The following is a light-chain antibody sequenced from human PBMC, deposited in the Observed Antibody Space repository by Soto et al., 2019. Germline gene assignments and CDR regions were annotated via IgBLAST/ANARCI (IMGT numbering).Light chain of an antibody. CDR2: EVS. V-gene: IGLV2-8*01. CDR3: CSFAGYNTYV. CDR1: NNDIGFYNY. Sequence: QSVLTQPPSASGSPGQSVTISCTGTNNDIGFYNYVSWYQHHPGKAPKLLIYEVSKSPSGVPDRFSGSKSGNTASLTVYGLQPEDEADYYCCSFAGYNTYVFGTGTKVTVL. J-gene: IGLJ1*01.